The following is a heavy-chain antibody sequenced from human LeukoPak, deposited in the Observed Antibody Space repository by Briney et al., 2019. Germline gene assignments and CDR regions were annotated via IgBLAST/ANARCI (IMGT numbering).Heavy chain of an antibody. J-gene: IGHJ6*04. CDR1: GGTFSSYA. CDR2: IIPILGTA. CDR3: ARDGGGYSGYDLLNPYYGMDV. D-gene: IGHD5-12*01. V-gene: IGHV1-69*06. Sequence: ASVKVSCKASGGTFSSYAIRWVRQAPGQGLEWVGGIIPILGTANNAQKFQGRVTITADKATSTAYMELSSLRSEDTAVYYCARDGGGYSGYDLLNPYYGMDVWGKGTTVTVSS.